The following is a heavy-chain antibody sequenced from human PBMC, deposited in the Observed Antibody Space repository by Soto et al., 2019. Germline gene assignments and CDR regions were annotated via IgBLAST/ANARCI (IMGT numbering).Heavy chain of an antibody. CDR1: GFTFSSYW. CDR2: INSDGSST. V-gene: IGHV3-74*01. J-gene: IGHJ6*02. CDR3: ARDQPASSSMVRGVPLRYYYYYYGMDV. D-gene: IGHD3-10*01. Sequence: EVQLVESGGGLVQPGGSLRLSCAASGFTFSSYWMHWVRQAPGKGLVWVSRINSDGSSTSYADSVKGRFTISRDNAKNTLYLQMNSLRAEDTAVYYCARDQPASSSMVRGVPLRYYYYYYGMDVWGQGTTVTVSS.